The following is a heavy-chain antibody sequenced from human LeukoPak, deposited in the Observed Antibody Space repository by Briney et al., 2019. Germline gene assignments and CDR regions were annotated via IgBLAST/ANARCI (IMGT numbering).Heavy chain of an antibody. V-gene: IGHV1-18*01. CDR3: ARDPSNTVGRNIYFDY. CDR1: GFAFNKYG. J-gene: IGHJ4*02. Sequence: ASVKASCKASGFAFNKYGFSWVRQAPGQGPEWLGWISAYDGRTNYAQNLQSRLTLTTDTSTTTAYMELRSLKSDDTAVYYCARDPSNTVGRNIYFDYWGQGTLVTVSS. CDR2: ISAYDGRT. D-gene: IGHD1-14*01.